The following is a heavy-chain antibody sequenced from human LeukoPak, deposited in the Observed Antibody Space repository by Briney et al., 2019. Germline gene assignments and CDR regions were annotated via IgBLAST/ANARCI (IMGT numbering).Heavy chain of an antibody. V-gene: IGHV1-2*02. CDR2: INPNSGGT. CDR3: AREFWSGYYPDY. Sequence: ASVKVSCKASGYTFTGYYMHWVRQAPGQGLEWMGWINPNSGGTNYAQKFQGRVTMTRDTSISTACMELSRLRSDDTAVYYCAREFWSGYYPDYWGQGTLVTVSS. D-gene: IGHD3-3*01. J-gene: IGHJ4*02. CDR1: GYTFTGYY.